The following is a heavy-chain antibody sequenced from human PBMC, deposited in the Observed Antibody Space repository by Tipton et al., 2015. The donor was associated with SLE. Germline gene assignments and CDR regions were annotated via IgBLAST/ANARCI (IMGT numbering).Heavy chain of an antibody. V-gene: IGHV3-7*01. CDR3: ARQGGSSWLKNYNWFDP. CDR2: LNQDASEK. D-gene: IGHD6-13*01. Sequence: SLRLSCAASGFTVSTYWMAWVRQGPGKGLGWVANLNQDASEKYYVESVRGRFTISRDNAKNSLYLQMNSLRAEDTAVYYCARQGGSSWLKNYNWFDPWGQGTLVTVSS. CDR1: GFTVSTYW. J-gene: IGHJ5*02.